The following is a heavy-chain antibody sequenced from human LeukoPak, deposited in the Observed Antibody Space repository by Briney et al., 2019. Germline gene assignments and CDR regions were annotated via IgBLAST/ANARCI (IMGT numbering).Heavy chain of an antibody. CDR1: GFTFDDYA. D-gene: IGHD6-19*01. CDR3: AKEDSSGWYSSAFDI. J-gene: IGHJ3*02. Sequence: PGGSLRLSCAASGFTFDDYAMHWVRQAPGKGLEWVSGISWNSGSIGYADSVKGRFTISRDSAKNSLYLQMNSLRAEDTALYYCAKEDSSGWYSSAFDIWGQGTMVTVSS. CDR2: ISWNSGSI. V-gene: IGHV3-9*01.